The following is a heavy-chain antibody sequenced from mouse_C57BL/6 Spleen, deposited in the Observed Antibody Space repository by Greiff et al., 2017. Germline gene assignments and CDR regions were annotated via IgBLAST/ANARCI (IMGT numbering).Heavy chain of an antibody. CDR2: IYPGSGST. Sequence: QVQLQQPGAELVKPGASVKMSCKASGYTFTSYWITWVKQRPGHGLEWIGDIYPGSGSTNYNEKFKSKATLTVDTSSSTAYMQLSSLTSDDSAVYYCAREGSPYAMDYWGQGTSVTVSS. CDR3: AREGSPYAMDY. CDR1: GYTFTSYW. J-gene: IGHJ4*01. V-gene: IGHV1-55*01. D-gene: IGHD1-1*02.